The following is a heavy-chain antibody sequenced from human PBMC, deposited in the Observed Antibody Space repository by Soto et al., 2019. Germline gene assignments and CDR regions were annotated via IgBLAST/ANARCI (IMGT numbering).Heavy chain of an antibody. V-gene: IGHV4-31*03. J-gene: IGHJ1*01. CDR3: ARDLHGDYFQH. CDR2: IYYSGST. CDR1: GGSISSGGYY. Sequence: CTVSGGSISSGGYYWSWIRQHPGKGLEWIGYIYYSGSTYYNPSLKSRVTISVDTSKNQFSLKLSSVTAADTAVYYCARDLHGDYFQHWGQGTLVTVSS.